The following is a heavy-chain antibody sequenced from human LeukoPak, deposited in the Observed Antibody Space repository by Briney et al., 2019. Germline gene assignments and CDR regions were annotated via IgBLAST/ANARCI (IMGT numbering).Heavy chain of an antibody. CDR1: GGSVSSGSYY. J-gene: IGHJ4*02. CDR3: ARGRGLYYYDSSGYYGDY. Sequence: SETLSLTCTVSGGSVSSGSYYWSWIRQPPGKGLEWIGYIYYSGSTNYNPSLKSRVTISVDTSKNQFSLKLSSVTAADTAVYYCARGRGLYYYDSSGYYGDYWGQGTLVTVSS. V-gene: IGHV4-61*01. D-gene: IGHD3-22*01. CDR2: IYYSGST.